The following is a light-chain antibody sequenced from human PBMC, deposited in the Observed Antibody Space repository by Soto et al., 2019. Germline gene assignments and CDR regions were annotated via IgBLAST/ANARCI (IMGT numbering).Light chain of an antibody. Sequence: QSVLTQPASVSGSPGQSITISCTGTSSDVGGYNYVSWYQQHPGKAPKLMIYDVSYRPSGVSNRFSGSKSGNTASLTISGLQAEDEADYYCSSYTSSSIPYVFGTGTKLTVL. CDR3: SSYTSSSIPYV. J-gene: IGLJ1*01. CDR1: SSDVGGYNY. CDR2: DVS. V-gene: IGLV2-14*01.